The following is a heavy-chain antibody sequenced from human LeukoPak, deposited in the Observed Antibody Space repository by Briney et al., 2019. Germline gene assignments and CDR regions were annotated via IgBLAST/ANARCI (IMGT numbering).Heavy chain of an antibody. CDR3: ARDRDYDYVWGCYRYGPLDY. J-gene: IGHJ4*02. V-gene: IGHV1-18*01. CDR1: GYTFTSYG. Sequence: ASMKVSCKASGYTFTSYGISWVRQAPGQGLEWMGWISAYNGNANYAQKLQGRVAMTTDTSTSTAYMELRSLRSDDTAVYYCARDRDYDYVWGCYRYGPLDYWGQGTLVTVSS. D-gene: IGHD3-16*02. CDR2: ISAYNGNA.